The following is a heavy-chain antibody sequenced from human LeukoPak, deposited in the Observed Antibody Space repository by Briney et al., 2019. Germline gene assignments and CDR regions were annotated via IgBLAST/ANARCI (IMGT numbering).Heavy chain of an antibody. V-gene: IGHV3-30-3*01. CDR3: ARNSASDYYFDY. J-gene: IGHJ4*02. Sequence: PGRSVRLSCAASGFTFSNHAMHWVRQTPGKGLEWVAVISFDATKKYYADSVKGRFTVSRDNFKNTLYLQMNSLRPEDMAIYYCARNSASDYYFDYWGQGTLVTVSS. CDR2: ISFDATKK. CDR1: GFTFSNHA. D-gene: IGHD2-21*02.